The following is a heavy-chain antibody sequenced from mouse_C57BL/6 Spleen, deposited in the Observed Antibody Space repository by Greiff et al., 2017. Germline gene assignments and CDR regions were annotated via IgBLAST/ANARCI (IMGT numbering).Heavy chain of an antibody. J-gene: IGHJ1*03. CDR2: ISSGSSTI. CDR1: GFTFSDYG. D-gene: IGHD1-1*01. V-gene: IGHV5-17*01. CDR3: AREGSSYWYFDV. Sequence: EVQLVESGGGLVKPGGSLKLSCAASGFTFSDYGMHWVRQAPGKGLEWVAYISSGSSTIYYADTVKGRFTISRDNAKNTLFLQMTSLRSEDTAMYYCAREGSSYWYFDVWGTGTTVTVSS.